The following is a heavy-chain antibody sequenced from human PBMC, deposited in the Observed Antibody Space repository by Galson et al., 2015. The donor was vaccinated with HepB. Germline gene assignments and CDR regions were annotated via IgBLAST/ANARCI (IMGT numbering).Heavy chain of an antibody. Sequence: SLRLSCAASGFTFSSYSMNWVRQAPGKGLEWVSSISSSSSYIYYADSVKGRFTISRDNAKNSLYLQMDSLRVEDTAVYYCARDRNHHSYDYWGQGTLVTVSS. CDR1: GFTFSSYS. CDR2: ISSSSSYI. V-gene: IGHV3-21*01. J-gene: IGHJ4*02. CDR3: ARDRNHHSYDY. D-gene: IGHD2/OR15-2a*01.